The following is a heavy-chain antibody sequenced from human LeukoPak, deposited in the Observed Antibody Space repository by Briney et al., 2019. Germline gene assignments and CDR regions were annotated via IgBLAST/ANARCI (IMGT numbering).Heavy chain of an antibody. CDR1: GATFSSYA. CDR2: IIPIFGIA. D-gene: IGHD2-21*02. Sequence: GASGKVSCKASGATFSSYAIALVRQAPGQGLGWMGRIIPIFGIANYAQKFQGRVTITADKSTSTAYMELSSLRSEDTAVYYCARAYCGGDCYAPFDYWGQGTLVTVSS. J-gene: IGHJ4*02. V-gene: IGHV1-69*04. CDR3: ARAYCGGDCYAPFDY.